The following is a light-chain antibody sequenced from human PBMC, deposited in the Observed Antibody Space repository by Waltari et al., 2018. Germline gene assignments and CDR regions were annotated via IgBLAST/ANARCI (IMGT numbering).Light chain of an antibody. V-gene: IGLV1-44*01. CDR3: ATWDGRVNGVL. J-gene: IGLJ2*01. CDR1: NYNIGSGP. Sequence: QSVLTQAPSVSGTPGQRVTISCSGTNYNIGSGPVNWYQQVPGMSPKLLTYSNDHRPSGVPDRFSGSKSGTAASLAISGLQSEDEADYYCATWDGRVNGVLFGGGTKVTVL. CDR2: SND.